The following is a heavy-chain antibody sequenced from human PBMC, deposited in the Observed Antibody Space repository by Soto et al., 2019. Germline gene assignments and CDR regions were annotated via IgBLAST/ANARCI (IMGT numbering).Heavy chain of an antibody. CDR3: VKDRRTTIGKLGIDY. CDR1: GFTFSSFA. CDR2: ISNNGANT. J-gene: IGHJ4*02. Sequence: PGGSLRLSCSASGFTFSSFAMHWVRQAPGKGLEYVSVISNNGANTYYADSVKGRFTISRDNSKNTVSLEMSSLRAEDTAVYYCVKDRRTTIGKLGIDYWGQGTLVTVSS. D-gene: IGHD1-26*01. V-gene: IGHV3-64D*06.